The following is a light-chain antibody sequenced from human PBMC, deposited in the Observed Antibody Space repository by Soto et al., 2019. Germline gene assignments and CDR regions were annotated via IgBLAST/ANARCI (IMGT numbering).Light chain of an antibody. V-gene: IGKV1-12*01. CDR3: QQTHSFPLT. CDR2: SAS. CDR1: QDISSW. J-gene: IGKJ4*01. Sequence: DIQMTQSPSSVSASVGDRVTITCRASQDISSWLAWYQQKPGKAPKLLINSASSLQSGVPSTFSGSRSGTDFTLPISNLQPEDFATYYCQQTHSFPLTFGGGTKVEIK.